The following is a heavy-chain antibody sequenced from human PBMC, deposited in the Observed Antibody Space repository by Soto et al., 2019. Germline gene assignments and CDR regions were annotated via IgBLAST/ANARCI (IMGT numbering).Heavy chain of an antibody. Sequence: SETLSLTCTVSGASISSYDWSWIRRPPGKGLEWNGHISYSGSTNYKPSLKSRVTISVDTSKKQFSLKLTSVTAADTAVYYCARGRDGYNYPNFDYWGQGTLVTVSS. V-gene: IGHV4-59*01. CDR1: GASISSYD. CDR2: ISYSGST. CDR3: ARGRDGYNYPNFDY. J-gene: IGHJ4*02. D-gene: IGHD5-12*01.